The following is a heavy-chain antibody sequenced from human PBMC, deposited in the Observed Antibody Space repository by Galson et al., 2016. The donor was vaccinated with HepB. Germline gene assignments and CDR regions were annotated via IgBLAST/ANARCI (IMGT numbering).Heavy chain of an antibody. V-gene: IGHV3-30-3*01. D-gene: IGHD1-26*01. CDR3: ARDYSGNYSTSIDI. Sequence: SLRLSCAASGFTFSIYSIHWVRQSPGKGLEWVAVIWYDVTKKYFADSVKGRFTLPRDNSKHTLYVQMDSQRTGDKAVYYCARDYSGNYSTSIDIWGQGTMVTVSS. CDR2: IWYDVTKK. J-gene: IGHJ3*02. CDR1: GFTFSIYS.